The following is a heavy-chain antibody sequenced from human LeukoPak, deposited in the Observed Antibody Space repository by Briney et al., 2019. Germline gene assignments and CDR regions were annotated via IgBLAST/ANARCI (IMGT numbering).Heavy chain of an antibody. D-gene: IGHD6-19*01. CDR1: GSTFSNYS. Sequence: PGGSLSLSCAASGSTFSNYSMNWVRQAPGKGLEWVSSFSSSSTYIYYADSVNVRFTISRDNAKNSLSLQMNSLRAEDTAVYYCARDLSVTGTYWIDPWGQGTLVTVSS. CDR3: ARDLSVTGTYWIDP. V-gene: IGHV3-21*01. J-gene: IGHJ5*02. CDR2: FSSSSTYI.